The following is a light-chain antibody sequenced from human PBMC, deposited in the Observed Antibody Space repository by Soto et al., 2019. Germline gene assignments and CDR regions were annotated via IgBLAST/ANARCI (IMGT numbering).Light chain of an antibody. CDR2: AAS. CDR1: QGISSY. CDR3: QQLNSYPMT. J-gene: IGKJ3*01. Sequence: DIQLTQSPSFLSASVGDRVTITCRASQGISSYLAWYQQKPGKAPKLLIYAASTLQSGVPSRFSGSGSGTEFTLTISSLQHEDFATYSCQQLNSYPMTFGPGTKVDIK. V-gene: IGKV1-9*01.